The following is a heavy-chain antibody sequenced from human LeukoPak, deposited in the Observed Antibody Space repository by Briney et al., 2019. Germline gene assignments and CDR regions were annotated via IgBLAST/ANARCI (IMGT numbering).Heavy chain of an antibody. V-gene: IGHV4-4*07. CDR1: GGSVNSYY. Sequence: SETLSLTCTVTGGSVNSYYLSWIRQPAGKTLEWIGRIYDGGSTNYNPSLKSRVTMSVDTSKNQISLKLKSVTAADTAVYYCARDSGTSGEVKFDPWGQGALVTVSS. D-gene: IGHD3-10*01. J-gene: IGHJ5*02. CDR2: IYDGGST. CDR3: ARDSGTSGEVKFDP.